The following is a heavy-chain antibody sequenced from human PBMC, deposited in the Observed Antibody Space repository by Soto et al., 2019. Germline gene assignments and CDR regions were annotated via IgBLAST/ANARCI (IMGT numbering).Heavy chain of an antibody. CDR1: GYTFTSYG. J-gene: IGHJ6*02. Sequence: ASVKASCKASGYTFTSYGTSWVRQAPGQGLEWMGWISAYNGNTNYAQKLQGRVTMTTDTSTSTAYMELRSLRSDDTAVYYCARGGAAAARAYYYYYGMDVWGQGTTVTVSS. CDR2: ISAYNGNT. D-gene: IGHD6-13*01. V-gene: IGHV1-18*04. CDR3: ARGGAAAARAYYYYYGMDV.